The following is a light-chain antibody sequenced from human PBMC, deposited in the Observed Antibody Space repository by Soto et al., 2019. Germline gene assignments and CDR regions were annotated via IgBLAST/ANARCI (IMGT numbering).Light chain of an antibody. V-gene: IGLV2-14*01. CDR2: EVS. J-gene: IGLJ3*02. CDR3: SSYTISSTWV. CDR1: SRDVGGHDY. Sequence: QSALTQPASVSGSPGQSITISCTGSSRDVGGHDYVSWYQQLPGKAPKLIIYEVSSRPSGVSSRFSGSKSGNTASLTISGLQAEDEADYYCSSYTISSTWVFGGGTKLTVL.